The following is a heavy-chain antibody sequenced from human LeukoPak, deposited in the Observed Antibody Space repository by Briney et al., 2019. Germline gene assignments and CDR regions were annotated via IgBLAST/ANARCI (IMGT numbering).Heavy chain of an antibody. CDR2: INPGDSDT. CDR1: GYSFTSYW. D-gene: IGHD6-19*01. Sequence: GESLKISGKAPGYSFTSYWIGWVRQMPGKGLEWRGIINPGDSDTSYSPSFEGHATFSADTSISPAYLKWSSLKASEPALYYCARPEAVAGSYFDYWGQGTLVTVS. V-gene: IGHV5-51*01. CDR3: ARPEAVAGSYFDY. J-gene: IGHJ4*02.